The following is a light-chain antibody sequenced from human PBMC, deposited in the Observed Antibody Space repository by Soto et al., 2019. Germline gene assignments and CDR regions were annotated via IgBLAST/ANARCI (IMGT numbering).Light chain of an antibody. CDR3: SSYTSRCPLGV. CDR2: DVS. V-gene: IGLV2-14*03. CDR1: NSDIGGYNY. J-gene: IGLJ2*01. Sequence: QSALTQPASVSGSPGQSITISCTGTNSDIGGYNYVSWYQQHPGKAPKLMIYDVSNRPSGVSYRFSGSKSGNTASLTISGLQAEDEADYYCSSYTSRCPLGVFGEGTKLTVL.